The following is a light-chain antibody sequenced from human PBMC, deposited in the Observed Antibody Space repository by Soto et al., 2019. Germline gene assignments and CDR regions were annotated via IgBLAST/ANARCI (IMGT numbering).Light chain of an antibody. CDR2: EVS. Sequence: QSALTQPPSVSGSPGQSVTISCTGTSSDVGSYNRVSWYQQPPGTAPKLMIYEVSNRPSGVPDRFSASKSGNTASLTISGLQAEVEADYYCSSYTSSSTHVFGTGTKLTVL. CDR1: SSDVGSYNR. J-gene: IGLJ1*01. CDR3: SSYTSSSTHV. V-gene: IGLV2-18*02.